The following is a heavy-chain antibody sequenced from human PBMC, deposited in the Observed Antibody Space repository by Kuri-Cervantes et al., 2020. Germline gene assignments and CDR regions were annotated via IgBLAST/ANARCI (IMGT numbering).Heavy chain of an antibody. CDR1: GDSVNSGSNY. V-gene: IGHV4-61*10. CDR3: AGTPIVYGSGTPFDP. Sequence: SETLSLTCTVSGDSVNSGSNYWSWIRQPAGKGLEWIGYIYYSGITDYNPSLQSRVTISIDTSKNQFFLKVKSVTAADTAVYYCAGTPIVYGSGTPFDPWGQGTLVTVSS. CDR2: IYYSGIT. J-gene: IGHJ5*02. D-gene: IGHD3-10*01.